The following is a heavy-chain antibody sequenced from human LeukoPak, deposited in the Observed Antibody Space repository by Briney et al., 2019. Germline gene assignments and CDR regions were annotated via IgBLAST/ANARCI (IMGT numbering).Heavy chain of an antibody. CDR1: GGSFSGYY. V-gene: IGHV4-34*01. CDR2: INHSGST. CDR3: AYGSGRFDY. Sequence: SETLSLTCVVYGGSFSGYYWSWIRQPPGKGLEWIGEINHSGSTNYNPSLKSRVTISVDTSKNYFSLKLSSVTAADTAMYYCAYGSGRFDYWGQGTLVTVSS. D-gene: IGHD3-10*01. J-gene: IGHJ4*02.